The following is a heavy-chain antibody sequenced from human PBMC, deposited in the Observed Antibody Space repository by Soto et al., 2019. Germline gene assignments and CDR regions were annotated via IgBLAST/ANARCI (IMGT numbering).Heavy chain of an antibody. V-gene: IGHV3-64*01. D-gene: IGHD2-21*02. CDR2: ISSLGDST. J-gene: IGHJ2*01. CDR1: GFMFYSCA. Sequence: EVQLVESGGGLVQPGGSLRLSCAASGFMFYSCAMHWVRQAPGKGLEYVSAISSLGDSTFYANSVKDRFTISRDNSKNTLYLQMGSLRAEDMAVYYCARRTAGWYFDLWGRGTLVTVSS. CDR3: ARRTAGWYFDL.